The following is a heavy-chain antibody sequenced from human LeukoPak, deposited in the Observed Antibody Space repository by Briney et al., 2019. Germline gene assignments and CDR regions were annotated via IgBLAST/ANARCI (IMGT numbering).Heavy chain of an antibody. Sequence: GGSLRLSCAASGFTFSSYAMHWVRQAPGKGLEWVAVISYDGSNKYYADSVKGRFTISRDNSKNTLYLQMNSPRSDDTAVYYCARDIDDGGYYSYYFDYWGQGTLVTVSS. V-gene: IGHV3-30*04. CDR2: ISYDGSNK. D-gene: IGHD3-22*01. CDR1: GFTFSSYA. CDR3: ARDIDDGGYYSYYFDY. J-gene: IGHJ4*02.